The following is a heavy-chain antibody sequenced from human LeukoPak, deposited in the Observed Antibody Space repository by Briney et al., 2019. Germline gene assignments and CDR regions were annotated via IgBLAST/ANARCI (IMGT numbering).Heavy chain of an antibody. V-gene: IGHV1-2*02. Sequence: ASVKVSCKASGYTFSAYYTHWLRQAPGLGLEWMGWINPNSGGTNYAQKLQGRVTMTTDTSTSTAYMELRSLRSDDTAVYYCARENYIAAAGTPDYWGQGTLVTVSS. D-gene: IGHD6-13*01. CDR3: ARENYIAAAGTPDY. CDR2: INPNSGGT. CDR1: GYTFSAYY. J-gene: IGHJ4*02.